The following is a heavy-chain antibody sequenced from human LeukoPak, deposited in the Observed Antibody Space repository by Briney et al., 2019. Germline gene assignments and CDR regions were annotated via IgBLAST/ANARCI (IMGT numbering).Heavy chain of an antibody. D-gene: IGHD1-7*01. V-gene: IGHV4-34*01. CDR2: SNHGGST. J-gene: IGHJ3*02. CDR1: GESFSGYY. Sequence: SETLSLTCAVYGESFSGYYWSWIRQSPGKGLEWIGESNHGGSTNYKPSLESRVTISVDTSKNQFSLKLRSVTAADTAVYYCAGSSWNYGRDAFDIWGQGTMVTVSS. CDR3: AGSSWNYGRDAFDI.